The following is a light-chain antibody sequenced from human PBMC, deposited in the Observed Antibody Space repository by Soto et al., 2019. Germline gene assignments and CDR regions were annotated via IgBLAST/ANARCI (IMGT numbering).Light chain of an antibody. J-gene: IGKJ1*01. V-gene: IGKV3-20*01. CDR2: GSS. CDR1: QTLSSRH. Sequence: TQSPSTLSASVGDRVTLSCRASQTLSSRHLAWYQQKPGQAPRLLIYGSSSRATDIPDRFSGSGSGTDFTLTISTLEPEDFAIYYCQQYGYSRTFGQGTKVDI. CDR3: QQYGYSRT.